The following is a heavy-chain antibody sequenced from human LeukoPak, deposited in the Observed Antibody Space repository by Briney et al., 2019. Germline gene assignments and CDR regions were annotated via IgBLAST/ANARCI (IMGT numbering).Heavy chain of an antibody. CDR3: VKLPYSDTSAYYVDY. CDR1: GFTFSTSA. V-gene: IGHV3-64D*06. Sequence: GGSLRLSCSASGFTFSTSAIHWVRQAPGKGLEYVSAISSDGGSTYYAGSVKGRFTISRDNSKNTLSLQMSSLRPEDTAVYYCVKLPYSDTSAYYVDYWGQGTLVTVSS. J-gene: IGHJ4*02. D-gene: IGHD3-22*01. CDR2: ISSDGGST.